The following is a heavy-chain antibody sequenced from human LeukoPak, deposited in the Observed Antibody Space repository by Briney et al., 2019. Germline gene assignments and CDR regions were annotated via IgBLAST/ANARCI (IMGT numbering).Heavy chain of an antibody. D-gene: IGHD3-22*01. CDR3: ASVYNRDSSGYYSFDY. CDR1: GGSFSGYY. J-gene: IGHJ4*02. V-gene: IGHV4-34*01. CDR2: INHSGST. Sequence: ASETLSLTCAVYGGSFSGYYWSWIRQPPGKGLEWIGEINHSGSTNYNPSLKSRVTISVDTSKNQFSLKLSSVTAADTAVYYCASVYNRDSSGYYSFDYWGQGTLVTVSS.